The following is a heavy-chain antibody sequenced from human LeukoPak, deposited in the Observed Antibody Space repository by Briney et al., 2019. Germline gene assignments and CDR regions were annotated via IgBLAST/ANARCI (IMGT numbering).Heavy chain of an antibody. Sequence: GASEKVSCKASGYTFTGYYMHWVRQAPGQGLEWMGWINPNSGGTNYAQKFQGRVTMTRDTSISTAYMELSRLRSDDTAVYYCARDRRTVVTRYYFDYWGQGTLVTVSS. J-gene: IGHJ4*02. D-gene: IGHD4-23*01. CDR2: INPNSGGT. CDR3: ARDRRTVVTRYYFDY. V-gene: IGHV1-2*02. CDR1: GYTFTGYY.